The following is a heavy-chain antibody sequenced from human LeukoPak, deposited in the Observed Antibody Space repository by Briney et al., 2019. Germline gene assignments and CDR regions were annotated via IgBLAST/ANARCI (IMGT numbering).Heavy chain of an antibody. V-gene: IGHV3-30*04. J-gene: IGHJ6*04. CDR3: ARDAKPLWFGELLSGMDV. Sequence: PGRSLRLSCAASGFTHSSYAMHWVRQAPGKGLEGVAVISYDGSNKYYADSVKGRFTISRDNSKNTLYLQMNSLRAEDTAVYYCARDAKPLWFGELLSGMDVWGKGTTVTVSS. CDR1: GFTHSSYA. D-gene: IGHD3-10*01. CDR2: ISYDGSNK.